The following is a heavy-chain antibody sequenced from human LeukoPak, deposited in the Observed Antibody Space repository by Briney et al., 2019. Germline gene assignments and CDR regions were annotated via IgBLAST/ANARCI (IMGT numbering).Heavy chain of an antibody. D-gene: IGHD5-12*01. CDR1: GFTFDDYA. J-gene: IGHJ4*02. CDR3: TKDAVGSISGYLPD. V-gene: IGHV3-9*01. CDR2: ITWNSGTI. Sequence: GGSLRLSCAASGFTFDDYAMHWVRQAPGKGLEWVAGITWNSGTIAYADSVKGRFTISRDNAKNSLYLEMNSLRAEDTALYYCTKDAVGSISGYLPDWGQGTLVTVSA.